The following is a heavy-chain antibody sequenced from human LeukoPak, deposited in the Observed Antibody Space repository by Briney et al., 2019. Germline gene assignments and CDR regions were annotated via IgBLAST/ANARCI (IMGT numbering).Heavy chain of an antibody. D-gene: IGHD3-10*01. CDR1: GXSFTSYC. CDR3: ARHVDTMVRGVITLHFDY. Sequence: GESLKISSTGSGXSFTSYCISWVRQMPGEGVEWMGRIDPSDSYTYYSPSFQGHVTISADKSISTAYLQWSSLKASDTAMYYSARHVDTMVRGVITLHFDYWGQGTLVTVSS. J-gene: IGHJ4*02. V-gene: IGHV5-10-1*01. CDR2: IDPSDSYT.